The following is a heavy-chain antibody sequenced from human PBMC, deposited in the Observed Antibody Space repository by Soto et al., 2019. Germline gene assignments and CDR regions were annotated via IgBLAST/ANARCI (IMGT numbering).Heavy chain of an antibody. J-gene: IGHJ4*02. CDR3: AKGGYNYGFLFDC. V-gene: IGHV3-30-3*01. D-gene: IGHD5-18*01. CDR1: GFTFSSYA. CDR2: ISYDGSNK. Sequence: GGSLRLSCAASGFTFSSYAMHWVRQAPGKGLEWVAVISYDGSNKYYVDSVKGRFTISRDNSKNTLYLQMNSLRAEDTAVYYCAKGGYNYGFLFDCWGQGTLVTVSS.